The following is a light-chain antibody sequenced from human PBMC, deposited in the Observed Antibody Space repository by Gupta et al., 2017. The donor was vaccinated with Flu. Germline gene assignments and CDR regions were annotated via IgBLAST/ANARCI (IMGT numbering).Light chain of an antibody. V-gene: IGLV3-1*01. CDR3: QAWESSTYV. CDR1: KLGDKY. CDR2: QDS. Sequence: SYDLTQPPSGSVSPGRTASITCSGDKLGDKYACWYQQKPGQSAVLVIYQDSKRPSGIPERFSGSNSGNTATLTISGTQAMDEADYYCQAWESSTYVFGTGTKVTVL. J-gene: IGLJ1*01.